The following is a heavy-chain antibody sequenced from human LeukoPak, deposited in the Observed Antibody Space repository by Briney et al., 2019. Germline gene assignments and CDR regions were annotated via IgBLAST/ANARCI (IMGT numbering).Heavy chain of an antibody. Sequence: SETLSLTCAVYGGSFSGYYWSWIRQPPGKGLEWIGEINHSGSTSYNPSLKSRVTISVDTSKNQFSLKLSSVTAADTAVYYCAATTGKGGYWGQGTLVTVSS. CDR1: GGSFSGYY. CDR3: AATTGKGGY. J-gene: IGHJ4*02. CDR2: INHSGST. D-gene: IGHD1-14*01. V-gene: IGHV4-34*01.